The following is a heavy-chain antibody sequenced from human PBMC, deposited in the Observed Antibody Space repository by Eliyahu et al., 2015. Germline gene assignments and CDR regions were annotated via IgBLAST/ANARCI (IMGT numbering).Heavy chain of an antibody. CDR3: ARDFLAYDFWSHTPAFDY. CDR2: ISYDGSNK. V-gene: IGHV3-30-3*01. CDR1: GFTFSXXA. D-gene: IGHD3-3*01. J-gene: IGHJ4*02. Sequence: QVQLVESGGGVVQPGRSLRLSCAASGFTFSXXAMHWVRQAPGKGLEWVAVISYDGSNKYYADSVKGRFTISRDNSKNTLYLQMNSLRAEDTAVYYCARDFLAYDFWSHTPAFDYWGQGTLVTVSS.